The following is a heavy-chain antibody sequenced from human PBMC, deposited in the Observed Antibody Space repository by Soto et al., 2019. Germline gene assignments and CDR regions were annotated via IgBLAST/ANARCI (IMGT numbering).Heavy chain of an antibody. D-gene: IGHD3-3*01. J-gene: IGHJ6*02. CDR1: GGSISSGDYY. CDR3: ARADERFLDPYYYYGMDV. V-gene: IGHV4-30-4*01. Sequence: QVQLQESGPGLVKPSQTLSLTCTVSGGSISSGDYYWSWIRQPPGKGLEWIGYIYYSGSTYYNPSLKSRVTISVDTSKNQFSLKLSSVTAADTAVYYCARADERFLDPYYYYGMDVWGQGTTVTVSS. CDR2: IYYSGST.